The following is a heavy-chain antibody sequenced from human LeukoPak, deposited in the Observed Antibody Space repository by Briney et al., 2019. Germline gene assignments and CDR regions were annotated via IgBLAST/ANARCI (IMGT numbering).Heavy chain of an antibody. CDR2: MNPNSGNT. V-gene: IGHV1-8*01. CDR1: GYTFTSYD. J-gene: IGHJ4*02. D-gene: IGHD1-26*01. CDR3: ARVGSGSYNAGSSDY. Sequence: ASVKVSCKASGYTFTSYDINWVRQATGQGLEWMGWMNPNSGNTGYAQKFQGRVTMTRDTSTSTVYMELSSLRSEDTAVYYCARVGSGSYNAGSSDYWGQGTLVTVSS.